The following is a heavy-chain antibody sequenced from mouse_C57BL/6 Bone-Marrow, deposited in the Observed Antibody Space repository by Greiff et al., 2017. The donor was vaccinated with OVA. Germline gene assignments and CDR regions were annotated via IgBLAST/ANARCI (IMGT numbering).Heavy chain of an antibody. Sequence: VQLQQPGAELVKPGASVKLSCKASGYTFTSYWMHWVKQRPGQGLEWIGMIHPNSGSTNYNEKFKSKATLTVDKSSSTAYMQLSSLTSEDSAVYYCARDSSGSRYAMDYWGQGTSVTVSS. CDR2: IHPNSGST. V-gene: IGHV1-64*01. D-gene: IGHD3-2*02. CDR1: GYTFTSYW. J-gene: IGHJ4*01. CDR3: ARDSSGSRYAMDY.